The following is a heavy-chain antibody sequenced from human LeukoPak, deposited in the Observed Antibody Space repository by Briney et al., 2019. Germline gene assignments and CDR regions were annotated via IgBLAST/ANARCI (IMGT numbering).Heavy chain of an antibody. CDR2: ISGDAGRT. V-gene: IGHV3-23*01. CDR3: AKDRAWGAFAY. J-gene: IGHJ4*02. Sequence: GGSLRLSCAASGFIFSNHGMNWVRQAPGKGLEWVSGISGDAGRTYYADSVKGRFTISRDNSKNTLYLQMNSLRAEDTAIYYCAKDRAWGAFAYWGQGTLVTVSS. D-gene: IGHD1-26*01. CDR1: GFIFSNHG.